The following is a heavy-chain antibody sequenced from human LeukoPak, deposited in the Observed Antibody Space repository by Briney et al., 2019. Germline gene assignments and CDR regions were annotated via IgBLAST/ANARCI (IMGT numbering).Heavy chain of an antibody. Sequence: KTSETLSLTCTVSGGSISTYYWSWIRQPPGKGLEWIGYIFYSGSTNYNPSLKSRVTISVDTSKNQFSLKLSSVTAADTAVYYCARGNSYYDTSGYFPWESFQHWGQGTLVTVSS. CDR3: ARGNSYYDTSGYFPWESFQH. CDR1: GGSISTYY. V-gene: IGHV4-59*01. D-gene: IGHD3-22*01. J-gene: IGHJ1*01. CDR2: IFYSGST.